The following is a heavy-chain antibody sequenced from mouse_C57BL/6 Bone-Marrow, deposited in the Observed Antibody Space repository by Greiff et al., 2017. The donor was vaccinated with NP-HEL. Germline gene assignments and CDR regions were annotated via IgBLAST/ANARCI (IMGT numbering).Heavy chain of an antibody. CDR2: IYPRDGST. V-gene: IGHV1-85*01. J-gene: IGHJ2*01. Sequence: QVQLKESGPELVKPGASVKLSCKASGYTFTSYDINWVKQRPGQGLEWIGWIYPRDGSTKYNEKFKGKATLTVYTSSSTAYMELHSLTSEDSAVYFCARRGFSYFDYWGQGTTLTVSS. CDR3: ARRGFSYFDY. CDR1: GYTFTSYD. D-gene: IGHD6-1*01.